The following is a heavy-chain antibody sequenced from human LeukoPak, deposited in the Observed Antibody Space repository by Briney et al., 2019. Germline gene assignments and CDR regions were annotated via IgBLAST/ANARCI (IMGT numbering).Heavy chain of an antibody. CDR3: ARTSRGAPQPPYFDY. Sequence: ASVKVSCKASGYTFTSYDINWVRQAAGQGLEWMGWINPNSGGTNYAQKFQGRVTMTRDTSISTAYMELSRLRSDDTAVYYCARTSRGAPQPPYFDYWGQGTLVTVSS. CDR1: GYTFTSYD. CDR2: INPNSGGT. V-gene: IGHV1-2*02. D-gene: IGHD2-2*01. J-gene: IGHJ4*02.